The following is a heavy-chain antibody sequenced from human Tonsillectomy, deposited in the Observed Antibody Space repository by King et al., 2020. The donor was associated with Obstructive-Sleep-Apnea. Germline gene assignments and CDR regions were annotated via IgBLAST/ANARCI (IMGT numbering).Heavy chain of an antibody. Sequence: VKLVESGGGVVQPGRSLRLSCAASGFTFSSYAMHWVRQAPGKGLEWVAAISHDGSDQYYSDSVKGRFNISRDNSKSTVYLQMNSLRTEDTALYYCARDLPMVRGVIRTHSWGQGTLVTVSS. CDR2: ISHDGSDQ. D-gene: IGHD3-10*01. CDR1: GFTFSSYA. J-gene: IGHJ4*02. V-gene: IGHV3-30*04. CDR3: ARDLPMVRGVIRTHS.